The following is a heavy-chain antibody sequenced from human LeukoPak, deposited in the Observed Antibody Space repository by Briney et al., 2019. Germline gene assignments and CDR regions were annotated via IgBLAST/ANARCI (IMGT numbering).Heavy chain of an antibody. CDR3: ARNQIAVAGTSFIDY. V-gene: IGHV6-1*01. CDR2: TYYRSKWYN. Sequence: SQTLSLTCAISGDSVSSNSAAWNWIRQSPSRGLEWLGRTYYRSKWYNDYAVSVKSRITINPDTSKNQFSLQLNSVTPEDTAVCYCARNQIAVAGTSFIDYWGQGTLVTVSS. D-gene: IGHD6-19*01. CDR1: GDSVSSNSAA. J-gene: IGHJ4*02.